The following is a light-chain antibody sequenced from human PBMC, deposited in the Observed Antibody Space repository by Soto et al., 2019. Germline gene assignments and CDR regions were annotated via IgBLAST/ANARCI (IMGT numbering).Light chain of an antibody. Sequence: QSALTQPASVSGSLGQSITISCTGTSSDVGRYSLVSWYQQYPGKAPRLMIYQDIERPSGVSNRFSASKSGNTASLTISGLQTEDEADYYCFSYAGGTSVVFGGGTKLTVL. J-gene: IGLJ2*01. CDR1: SSDVGRYSL. CDR3: FSYAGGTSVV. CDR2: QDI. V-gene: IGLV2-23*01.